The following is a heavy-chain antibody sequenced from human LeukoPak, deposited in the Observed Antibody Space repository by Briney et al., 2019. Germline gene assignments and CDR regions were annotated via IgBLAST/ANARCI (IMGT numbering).Heavy chain of an antibody. D-gene: IGHD3-10*01. J-gene: IGHJ4*02. Sequence: PGGSLRLSCAASGFTFSSYSMNWVRQAPGKGLEWVSSISSSSSYIYYADSVKGRFTISRDNAKNSLYLQMNSLRAEDTAVYYCARDRGSGSYGIFDCWGQGTLVTVSS. CDR2: ISSSSSYI. V-gene: IGHV3-21*01. CDR3: ARDRGSGSYGIFDC. CDR1: GFTFSSYS.